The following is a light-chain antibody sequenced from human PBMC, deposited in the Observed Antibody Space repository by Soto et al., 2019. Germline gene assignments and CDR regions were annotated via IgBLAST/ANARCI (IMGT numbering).Light chain of an antibody. J-gene: IGKJ4*01. Sequence: EIVMTQSPATLSVSPGERATLSCRASQSVSTNLAWYQQKPGQAPRLLLYGASTRATGIPARFSSSGSGTEFTLTISSLQSEDFAVYNCQQYNNWPLTFGGGTEVEIK. CDR3: QQYNNWPLT. V-gene: IGKV3-15*01. CDR1: QSVSTN. CDR2: GAS.